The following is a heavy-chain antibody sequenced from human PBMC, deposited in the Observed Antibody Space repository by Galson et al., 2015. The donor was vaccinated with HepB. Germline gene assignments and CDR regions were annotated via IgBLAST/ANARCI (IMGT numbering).Heavy chain of an antibody. CDR3: AKDLGEAAAGAFDI. D-gene: IGHD6-13*01. CDR1: GFIFSDHN. V-gene: IGHV3-30*18. J-gene: IGHJ3*02. Sequence: SLRLSCAASGFIFSDHNMDWVRQAPGKGLEWVAVISYDGSNKYYADSVKGRFTISRDNSKNTLYLQMNSLRAEDTAVYYCAKDLGEAAAGAFDIWGQGTMVTVSS. CDR2: ISYDGSNK.